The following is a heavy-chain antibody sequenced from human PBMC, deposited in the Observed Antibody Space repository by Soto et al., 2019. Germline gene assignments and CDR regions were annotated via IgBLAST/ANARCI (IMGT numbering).Heavy chain of an antibody. CDR1: GGSISSSSYY. J-gene: IGHJ4*02. CDR2: FYYNGNS. Sequence: PSETLSLTCTVSGGSISSSSYYWGWIRQPPGKGLEWIGSFYYNGNSYYNPPLESRFTVSGDTSKNQISLKLNSVTAADTAIFYCAGFRAVGATAEYWSQGIMVTVSS. V-gene: IGHV4-39*01. CDR3: AGFRAVGATAEY. D-gene: IGHD1-26*01.